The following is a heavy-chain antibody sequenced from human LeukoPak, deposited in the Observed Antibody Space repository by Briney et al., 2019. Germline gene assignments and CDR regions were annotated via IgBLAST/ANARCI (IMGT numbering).Heavy chain of an antibody. Sequence: SETLPLTCAVYGGSFSGYYWSWIRQPPGKGLEWIGEINHSGSTNYNPSLKSRVTISVDTSKNQFSLKLSSVTAADTAVYYCARASDYANWFDPWGQETLVTVSS. V-gene: IGHV4-34*01. CDR2: INHSGST. CDR3: ARASDYANWFDP. CDR1: GGSFSGYY. J-gene: IGHJ5*02. D-gene: IGHD4-17*01.